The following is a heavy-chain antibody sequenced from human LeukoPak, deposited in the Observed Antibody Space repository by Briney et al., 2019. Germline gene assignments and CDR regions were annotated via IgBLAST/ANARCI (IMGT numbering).Heavy chain of an antibody. D-gene: IGHD3-22*01. CDR3: AKTTVNYYDSSGYYFYFDY. V-gene: IGHV3-23*01. Sequence: PGWSLRLSCAASGFTFSSYAMSWVSQAPGKGLEWVSAISGSGGSTYYADSVKGRFTISRDNSKNTLYLQMNSLRAEDTAVYYCAKTTVNYYDSSGYYFYFDYWGQGTLVTVSS. CDR1: GFTFSSYA. J-gene: IGHJ4*02. CDR2: ISGSGGST.